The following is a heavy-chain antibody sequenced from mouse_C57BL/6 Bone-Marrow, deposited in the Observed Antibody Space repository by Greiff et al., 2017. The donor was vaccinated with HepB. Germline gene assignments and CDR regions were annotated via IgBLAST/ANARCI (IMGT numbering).Heavy chain of an antibody. CDR2: ISNGGGST. D-gene: IGHD1-1*01. CDR1: GFTFSDYY. V-gene: IGHV5-12*01. CDR3: ARRNGSYWYFDV. Sequence: EVKLVESGGGLVQPGGSLKLSCAASGFTFSDYYMYWVRQTPEKRLEWVAYISNGGGSTYYPDTVKGRFTISRDNAKNPLYLQMSRLKSEDTAMYYCARRNGSYWYFDVWGTGTTVTVSS. J-gene: IGHJ1*03.